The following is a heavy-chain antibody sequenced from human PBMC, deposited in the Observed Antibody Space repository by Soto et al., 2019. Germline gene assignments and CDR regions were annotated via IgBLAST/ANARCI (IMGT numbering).Heavy chain of an antibody. CDR2: LNPNSGNT. D-gene: IGHD1-20*01. J-gene: IGHJ5*02. CDR3: ARDHRYNWNDEGWFDP. V-gene: IGHV1-8*01. Sequence: QVQLVQSGAEVKKPGASVKVSCKASGYMFSTYDINWVQQAPGQGLEWMGWLNPNSGNTGYAQKFQGRVTMTRNTSINTAYMELSSLGSDDTAVYYCARDHRYNWNDEGWFDPWGQGTLVTVSS. CDR1: GYMFSTYD.